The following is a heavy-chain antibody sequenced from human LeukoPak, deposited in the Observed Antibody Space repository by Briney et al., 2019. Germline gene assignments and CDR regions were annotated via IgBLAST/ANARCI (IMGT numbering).Heavy chain of an antibody. CDR2: ISSSSSTI. CDR1: GFTFSSFG. CDR3: ARQPPGIVVVSGAFDI. Sequence: SGGSLRLSCAASGFTFSSFGMNWVRQAPGKGLEWVSYISSSSSTIYYADSVKGRFTISRDNSKNTLYLQMNSLRAGDTAVYYCARQPPGIVVVSGAFDIWGQGTMVTVSS. D-gene: IGHD3-22*01. J-gene: IGHJ3*02. V-gene: IGHV3-48*01.